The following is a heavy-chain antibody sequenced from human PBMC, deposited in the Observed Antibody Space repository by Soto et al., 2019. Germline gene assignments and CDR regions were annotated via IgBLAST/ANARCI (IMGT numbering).Heavy chain of an antibody. CDR3: ASYFYDSSGYFHYFDD. Sequence: PGGSLRLSCVAAGFTFPNYGMSWVRQAPGKGLEWVSGISGSGYSTYYADSVKGRFTISRDNSKNTLYRQMNGLRAEDTASYYCASYFYDSSGYFHYFDDWGQGTLVTVSA. CDR2: ISGSGYST. CDR1: GFTFPNYG. V-gene: IGHV3-23*01. J-gene: IGHJ4*02. D-gene: IGHD3-22*01.